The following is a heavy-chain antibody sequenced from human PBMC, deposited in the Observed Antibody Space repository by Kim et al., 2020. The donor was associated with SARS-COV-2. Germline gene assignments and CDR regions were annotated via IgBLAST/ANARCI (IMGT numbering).Heavy chain of an antibody. CDR1: GGSISSYY. D-gene: IGHD3-3*01. Sequence: SETLSLTCTVSGGSISSYYWSWIRQPAGKGLEWIGRIYTSGSTNYNPSLKSRVTMSVDTSKNQFSLKLSSVTAADTAVYYCAREGIDDFWSGTALAWFDPWGQGTLVTVSS. J-gene: IGHJ5*02. CDR3: AREGIDDFWSGTALAWFDP. V-gene: IGHV4-4*07. CDR2: IYTSGST.